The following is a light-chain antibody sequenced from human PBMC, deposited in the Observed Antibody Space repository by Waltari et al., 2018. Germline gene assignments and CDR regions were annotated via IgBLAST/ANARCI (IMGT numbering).Light chain of an antibody. CDR3: SSYAGNNIVI. Sequence: QSALTQPPSASGSPGQSVTISCTGTSSDVGGYNSVSWYQQHPGKAPKLIIFEINKRPSGVPDRFSGSKSGNTASLTVSGLQAEDEADYYCSSYAGNNIVIFGGGTKLTVL. J-gene: IGLJ2*01. V-gene: IGLV2-8*01. CDR2: EIN. CDR1: SSDVGGYNS.